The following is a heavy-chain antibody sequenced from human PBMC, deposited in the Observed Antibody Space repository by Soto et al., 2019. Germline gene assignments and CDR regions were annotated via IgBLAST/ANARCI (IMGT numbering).Heavy chain of an antibody. CDR1: GFTFSSYA. CDR3: AKDDLGRAAAGPIDY. J-gene: IGHJ4*02. V-gene: IGHV3-23*01. Sequence: GGSLRLSCAASGFTFSSYAMSWVRQAPGEGLEWVSAISGSGGSTYYADSVKGRFTISRDNSKNTLYLQMNSLRAEDTAVYYCAKDDLGRAAAGPIDYWGQGTLVTVSS. D-gene: IGHD6-13*01. CDR2: ISGSGGST.